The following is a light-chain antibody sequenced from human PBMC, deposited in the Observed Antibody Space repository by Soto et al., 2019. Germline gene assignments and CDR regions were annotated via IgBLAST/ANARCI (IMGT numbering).Light chain of an antibody. CDR1: SSDVGGYNY. Sequence: QSALTQPASVSGSPGQSITISCTGTSSDVGGYNYVSWYQQHPGKVPRLMIYDVSNRPSGVSNRFSGSKSGNTASLTISGLQAEAEADYYCSSYTSSTTYVFGTGTKLTVL. V-gene: IGLV2-14*01. J-gene: IGLJ1*01. CDR2: DVS. CDR3: SSYTSSTTYV.